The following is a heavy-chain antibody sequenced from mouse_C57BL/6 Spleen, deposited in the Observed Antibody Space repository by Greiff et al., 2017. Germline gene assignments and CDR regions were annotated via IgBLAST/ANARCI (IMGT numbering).Heavy chain of an antibody. Sequence: EVKLMESGGGLVKPGGSLKLSCAASGFTFSDYGMHWVRQAPEKGLEWVAYISSGSSTIYYAVTVKGRLTISRDNAKNTLFLPMTSLSSEDTAMYYCAKGGYPSYWGQGTTLTVSS. CDR3: AKGGYPSY. D-gene: IGHD2-2*01. CDR1: GFTFSDYG. J-gene: IGHJ2*01. V-gene: IGHV5-17*01. CDR2: ISSGSSTI.